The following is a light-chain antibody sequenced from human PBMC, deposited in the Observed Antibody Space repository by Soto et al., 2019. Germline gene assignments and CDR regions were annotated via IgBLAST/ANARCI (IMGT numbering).Light chain of an antibody. CDR3: QQRYSTPST. CDR2: TAA. V-gene: IGKV1-39*01. Sequence: HMTQSPSSLSASVGDRVTITCRASQRITTYLNWYQQKPGKAPILLISTAATLQGGVPSRFSGGGPGTDFTLTITTLHPEDVATYFCQQRYSTPSTFGQGTKLEIK. J-gene: IGKJ2*01. CDR1: QRITTY.